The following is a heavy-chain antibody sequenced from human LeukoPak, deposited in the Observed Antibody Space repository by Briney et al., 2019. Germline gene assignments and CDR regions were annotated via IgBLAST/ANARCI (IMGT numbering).Heavy chain of an antibody. Sequence: ASVKVSCKASGYTFTGYNMHWVRQAPGQGLEWMGWIKADSGGTNPAQKVQGRVTMTRDTSISTAYMELSGLTSDDTAVYYCARDPIRGDGYTFDYWGRGTRSPSPQ. CDR2: IKADSGGT. CDR3: ARDPIRGDGYTFDY. J-gene: IGHJ4*02. CDR1: GYTFTGYN. D-gene: IGHD5-12*01. V-gene: IGHV1-2*02.